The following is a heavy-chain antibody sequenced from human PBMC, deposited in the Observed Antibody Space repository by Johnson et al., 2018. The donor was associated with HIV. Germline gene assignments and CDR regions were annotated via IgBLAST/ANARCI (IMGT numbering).Heavy chain of an antibody. Sequence: QVQLVESGGGVVQPGGSLRLSCAASGFTFSSYGMHWVRQAPGKGLEWVAFIRYDGSNIYYADFVKGRFTISRDNSKNTLYLQMNSLRAEDTAVYYCAKDGPVLRYFDWSDAFDIWGQGTMVTVSS. CDR2: IRYDGSNI. V-gene: IGHV3-30*02. D-gene: IGHD3-9*01. CDR1: GFTFSSYG. CDR3: AKDGPVLRYFDWSDAFDI. J-gene: IGHJ3*02.